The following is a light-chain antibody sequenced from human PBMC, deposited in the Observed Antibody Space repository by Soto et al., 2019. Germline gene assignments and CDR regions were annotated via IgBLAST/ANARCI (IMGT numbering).Light chain of an antibody. V-gene: IGKV3-11*01. CDR3: QQRRNWPPLT. CDR2: DAS. Sequence: EIVLTQSPATLSLSPGERATLSCRASQSVSSYLAWYQQKPGQAPRLLIYDASNRATGIPARFSGSGSGTDFTLTISSLEPEYFAGYYCQQRRNWPPLTFGGGTKVEIK. J-gene: IGKJ4*01. CDR1: QSVSSY.